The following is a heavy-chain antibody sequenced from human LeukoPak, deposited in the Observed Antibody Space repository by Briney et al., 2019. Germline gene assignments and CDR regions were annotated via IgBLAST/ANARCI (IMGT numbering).Heavy chain of an antibody. CDR2: ISAYNGNT. CDR3: ARDFGTTMVVTATEI. Sequence: AASVKVSCKASGYTFTSYDINWVRQAPGQGLEWMGWISAYNGNTNYAQKLQGRVTMTTDTSTSTAYMELRSLRSDDTAVYYCARDFGTTMVVTATEIWGQGTLVTVSS. CDR1: GYTFTSYD. V-gene: IGHV1-18*01. J-gene: IGHJ4*02. D-gene: IGHD2-21*02.